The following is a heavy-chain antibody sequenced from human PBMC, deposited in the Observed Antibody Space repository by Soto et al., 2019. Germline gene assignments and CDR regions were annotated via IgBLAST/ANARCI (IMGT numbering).Heavy chain of an antibody. V-gene: IGHV3-15*07. CDR3: TTDRDWSLDC. J-gene: IGHJ4*02. Sequence: PGGSLRLSCAASGFTFKDVWMHWVRQAPGKGLEWVGRIKNQPSGEATDYAAPVKGRFTISRDDSRSTVYLQMSSLKTEDTAVYYCTTDRDWSLDCWGKGTLVTVSS. D-gene: IGHD3-9*01. CDR1: GFTFKDVW. CDR2: IKNQPSGEAT.